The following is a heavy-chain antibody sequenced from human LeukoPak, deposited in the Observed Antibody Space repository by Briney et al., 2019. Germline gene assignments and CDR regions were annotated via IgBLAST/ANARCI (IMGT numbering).Heavy chain of an antibody. CDR3: ARIHRYCSGGACYVLDN. D-gene: IGHD2-15*01. Sequence: TSETLSLTCVVSGGSVSGYYWGWIRQPPGRGLEWIGYVYYSGSTNYNPSFKSRITISVDTSRNQFSLQLSSVTAADTAVYYCARIHRYCSGGACYVLDNWGQETLVAVSS. V-gene: IGHV4-59*02. CDR2: VYYSGST. J-gene: IGHJ4*02. CDR1: GGSVSGYY.